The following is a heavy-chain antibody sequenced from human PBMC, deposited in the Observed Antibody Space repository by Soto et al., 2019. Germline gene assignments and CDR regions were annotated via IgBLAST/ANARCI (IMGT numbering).Heavy chain of an antibody. J-gene: IGHJ4*02. CDR1: GGTFNSYG. CDR3: ARVRVIRGVIPSQFGI. CDR2: IIPLYGTV. Sequence: PRPSVKVSCKASGGTFNSYGISWVRQAPGQGLDWMGVIIPLYGTVNYAQKFQGRVSITADKSTSTAYMDLNSLRSDETAVYYCARVRVIRGVIPSQFGIWGQGTLVTVSS. D-gene: IGHD3-16*02. V-gene: IGHV1-69*06.